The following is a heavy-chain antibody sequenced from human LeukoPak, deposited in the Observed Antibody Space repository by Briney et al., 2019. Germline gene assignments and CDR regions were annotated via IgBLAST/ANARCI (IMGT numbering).Heavy chain of an antibody. V-gene: IGHV4-59*01. Sequence: SETLSLTCTVSGGSISSYYWSWIRQPPGKGLEWIGYIYYSGSTKYNPSLKSRVTISVDTSKNQFSLKMSSVTAADTDVYYCARNHGSGRGEWFDPWGQGTLVTVSS. J-gene: IGHJ5*02. D-gene: IGHD3-10*01. CDR3: ARNHGSGRGEWFDP. CDR2: IYYSGST. CDR1: GGSISSYY.